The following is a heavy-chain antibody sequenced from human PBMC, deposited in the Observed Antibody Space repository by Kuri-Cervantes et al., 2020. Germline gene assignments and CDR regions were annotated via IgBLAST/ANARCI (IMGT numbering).Heavy chain of an antibody. J-gene: IGHJ4*02. D-gene: IGHD2-15*01. V-gene: IGHV3-33*01. Sequence: GGSLRLSCAASGFTFSDYGMHWVRQAPGQGLEWVAVIWFDASQEYYADSVKGRFSISRDNSKNTLYLQMNSLRAEDTAIYSCARSCVGGTCQATAFDYWGQGTLVTVSS. CDR1: GFTFSDYG. CDR3: ARSCVGGTCQATAFDY. CDR2: IWFDASQE.